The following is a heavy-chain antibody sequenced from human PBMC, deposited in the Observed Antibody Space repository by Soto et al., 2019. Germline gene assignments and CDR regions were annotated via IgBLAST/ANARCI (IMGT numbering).Heavy chain of an antibody. D-gene: IGHD7-27*01. J-gene: IGHJ4*02. CDR1: GYTFSAYY. Sequence: ASVKVSCKTSGYTFSAYYVHWARRAPGRGFQWLGWINPSNEITTFSEFFQGRITMTRDTSTNTVHMELNRLTSDDTAVYYCMRGCWGDSTIDYWGQGPHVTVSS. CDR2: INPSNEIT. CDR3: MRGCWGDSTIDY. V-gene: IGHV1-2*02.